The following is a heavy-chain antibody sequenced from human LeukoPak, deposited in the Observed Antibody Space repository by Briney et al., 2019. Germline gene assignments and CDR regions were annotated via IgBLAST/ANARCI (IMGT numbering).Heavy chain of an antibody. D-gene: IGHD3-22*01. V-gene: IGHV3-7*01. Sequence: GGSLRLTCAASGFIFSTYWMSWVRQAPGKGLEWVANIKEDGSESHYVDSVKGRFTISRDNAKNSLYLQMNSLRAEDTAVYYCARLDDSSGYSDYWGQGTLVTVSS. J-gene: IGHJ4*02. CDR3: ARLDDSSGYSDY. CDR2: IKEDGSES. CDR1: GFIFSTYW.